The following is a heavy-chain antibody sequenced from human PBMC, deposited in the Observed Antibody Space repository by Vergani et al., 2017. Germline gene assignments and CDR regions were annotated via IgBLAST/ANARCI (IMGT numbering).Heavy chain of an antibody. V-gene: IGHV4-59*01. CDR2: IYYSGIT. J-gene: IGHJ5*02. Sequence: VQLQESGPGLVKPSETLSLTCTVPGGPISSYYWSWIRQPPGKGLEWIGYIYYSGITNSNPSLKSRVTISVDTSKNQFSLKLSSVTAADTAVYYCARKGYCSGGSCYSGSNWFDPWGQGTLVTVSS. CDR3: ARKGYCSGGSCYSGSNWFDP. CDR1: GGPISSYY. D-gene: IGHD2-15*01.